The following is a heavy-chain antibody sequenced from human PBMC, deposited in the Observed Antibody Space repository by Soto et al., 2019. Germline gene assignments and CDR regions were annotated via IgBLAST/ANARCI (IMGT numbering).Heavy chain of an antibody. V-gene: IGHV5-51*01. Sequence: GESLKISCKGSGYSFTSYWIGWVRQMPGKGLEWMGIIYPGDSDTRYSPSFQGQVTISADKSISTAYLQWSSLKASDTAMYYCARLAYCGGDCFRSCFGAFDIWGQGTMVTVAS. CDR2: IYPGDSDT. CDR3: ARLAYCGGDCFRSCFGAFDI. J-gene: IGHJ3*02. D-gene: IGHD2-21*02. CDR1: GYSFTSYW.